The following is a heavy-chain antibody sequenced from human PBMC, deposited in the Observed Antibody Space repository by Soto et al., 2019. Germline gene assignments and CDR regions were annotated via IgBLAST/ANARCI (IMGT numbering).Heavy chain of an antibody. CDR2: ISVYKGNT. Sequence: ASVKASCKASGYNFINYGISWVRQAPGQGREWMAWISVYKGNTNYAQKLQGRGSMTTDTATSTAYMELRSLRSEDTAVYYCVRDLDGSGHYYTDYWGLGTLVT. CDR1: GYNFINYG. V-gene: IGHV1-18*01. D-gene: IGHD3-10*01. CDR3: VRDLDGSGHYYTDY. J-gene: IGHJ4*02.